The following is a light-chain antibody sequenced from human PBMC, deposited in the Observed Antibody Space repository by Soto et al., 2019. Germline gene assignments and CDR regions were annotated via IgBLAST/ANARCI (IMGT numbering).Light chain of an antibody. CDR1: QGISSY. J-gene: IGKJ4*01. CDR3: QQYYSYPLT. V-gene: IGKV1-8*01. Sequence: AIRMTPSPSSLTASTGDRVTITCRASQGISSYLAWYQQKPGKAPKLLIYAASTLQSGVPSRFSGSGSGTDFTLTISCLQSEDFATYYCQQYYSYPLTFGGGTKVETK. CDR2: AAS.